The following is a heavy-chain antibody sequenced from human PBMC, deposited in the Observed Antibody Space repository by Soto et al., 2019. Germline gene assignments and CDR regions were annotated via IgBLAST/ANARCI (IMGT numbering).Heavy chain of an antibody. D-gene: IGHD6-13*01. CDR1: GYTFTSYY. CDR2: INPSGGST. V-gene: IGHV1-46*01. CDR3: SSDLSRVSRRASSPGDY. Sequence: GASVKVSCKASGYTFTSYYMHWVRQAPGQGLEWMGIINPSGGSTSYAQKFQGRVTMTRDTSPSTVYMELSSLRSEDTAVYFCSSDLSRVSRRASSPGDYWGQGTLVTVSS. J-gene: IGHJ4*02.